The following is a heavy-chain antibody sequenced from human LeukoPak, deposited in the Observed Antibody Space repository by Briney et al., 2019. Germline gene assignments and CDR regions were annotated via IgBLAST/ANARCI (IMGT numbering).Heavy chain of an antibody. D-gene: IGHD3-22*01. CDR1: GFTFSSYG. CDR3: AKGNYYDSSGYNYFAY. Sequence: GGTLRLSCAASGFTFSSYGMSWVRQAPGKGLEWVSAISGGGGSTYYAAAVKGRFTISRDNSKNTLYLQMNSLRAEDTAVYYCAKGNYYDSSGYNYFAYWGQGTLVTVSS. V-gene: IGHV3-23*01. CDR2: ISGGGGST. J-gene: IGHJ4*02.